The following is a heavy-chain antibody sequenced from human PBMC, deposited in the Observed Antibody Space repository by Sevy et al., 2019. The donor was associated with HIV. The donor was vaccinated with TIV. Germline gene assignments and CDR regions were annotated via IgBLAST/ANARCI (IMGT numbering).Heavy chain of an antibody. J-gene: IGHJ5*02. Sequence: TLSLTCTVSGGSISSSSYYWGWIRQPPGKGLEWIGSIYYSGSTYYNPSLKSRVTISVDTSKNQFSLKLSSVTAADTVVYYCARLYYYDSSGYYSPNWFDPWGQGTLVTVSS. CDR1: GGSISSSSYY. CDR3: ARLYYYDSSGYYSPNWFDP. CDR2: IYYSGST. V-gene: IGHV4-39*01. D-gene: IGHD3-22*01.